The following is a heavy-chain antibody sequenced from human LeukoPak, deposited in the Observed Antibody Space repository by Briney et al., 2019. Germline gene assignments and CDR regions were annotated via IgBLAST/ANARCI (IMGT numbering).Heavy chain of an antibody. CDR3: ARDPDSSGLYGMDV. CDR2: IIPIFGTA. D-gene: IGHD6-25*01. J-gene: IGHJ6*02. V-gene: IGHV1-69*13. Sequence: SVKVSCKASGGTFSSYAISWVRQAPGQGLEWVGGIIPIFGTANYAQKFQGRVTITADESTSTAYMELSSLRSEDTAVYYCARDPDSSGLYGMDVWGQGTTVTVSS. CDR1: GGTFSSYA.